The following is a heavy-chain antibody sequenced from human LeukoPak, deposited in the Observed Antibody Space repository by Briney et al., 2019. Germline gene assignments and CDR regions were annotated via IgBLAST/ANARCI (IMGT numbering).Heavy chain of an antibody. CDR3: AKNSGSYPEGSYYYGMDV. V-gene: IGHV3-30-3*01. J-gene: IGHJ6*01. D-gene: IGHD1-26*01. CDR2: VSHDGSNK. Sequence: PGGSLRLSCAASGFTFSSYAMHWVRQAPGKGLEWVSVVSHDGSNKYYADSVKGRFTISRDNSKSTLYLQMNSLRAEDTAVYYCAKNSGSYPEGSYYYGMDVWGQGTTVTVSS. CDR1: GFTFSSYA.